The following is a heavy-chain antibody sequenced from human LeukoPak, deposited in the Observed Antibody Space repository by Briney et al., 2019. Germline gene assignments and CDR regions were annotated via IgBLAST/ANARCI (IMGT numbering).Heavy chain of an antibody. CDR3: ARSAAGTHYFDY. CDR1: GFTFRNYG. CDR2: IRYDGSEQ. D-gene: IGHD6-13*01. Sequence: GGSLRLSCAASGFTFRNYGIHWVRQAPGTGLEWVAFIRYDGSEQYYADSVKGRFTISRDNSKNTLYLQMNSLRPEDTAVYYCARSAAGTHYFDYWGQGTLVTVSS. J-gene: IGHJ4*02. V-gene: IGHV3-30*02.